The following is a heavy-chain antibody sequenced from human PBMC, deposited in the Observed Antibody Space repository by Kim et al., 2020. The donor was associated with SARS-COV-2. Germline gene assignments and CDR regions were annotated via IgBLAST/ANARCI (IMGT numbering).Heavy chain of an antibody. CDR2: INTNTGNP. CDR1: GYTFTSYA. D-gene: IGHD1-26*01. J-gene: IGHJ4*02. Sequence: ASVKVSCKASGYTFTSYAMNWVRQAPGQGLEWMGWINTNTGNPTYAQGFTGRFVFSLDTSVSTAYLQISSLKAEDTAVYYCARDRSEWELLSDPFDYWGQGTLVTVSS. CDR3: ARDRSEWELLSDPFDY. V-gene: IGHV7-4-1*02.